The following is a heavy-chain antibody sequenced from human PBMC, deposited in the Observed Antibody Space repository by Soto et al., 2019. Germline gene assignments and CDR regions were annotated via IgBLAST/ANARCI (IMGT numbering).Heavy chain of an antibody. Sequence: GGSLRLSCAASGFTFSSYAMSWVRQAPGKGLEWVSAISGSGGSTYYADSVKGRFTISRDNSKNTLYLQMNSLRAEDTAVYYCAKDRDSSGWPHHDYFDYWGQGTLVTVSS. V-gene: IGHV3-23*01. CDR2: ISGSGGST. CDR3: AKDRDSSGWPHHDYFDY. D-gene: IGHD6-19*01. J-gene: IGHJ4*02. CDR1: GFTFSSYA.